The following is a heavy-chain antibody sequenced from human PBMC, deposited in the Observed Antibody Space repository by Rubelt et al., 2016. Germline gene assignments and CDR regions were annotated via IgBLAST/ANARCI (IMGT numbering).Heavy chain of an antibody. Sequence: QVQLQESGPGLVKPSETLSLTCSVSGGSISSYYWSWIRQPPGKGLEWIGCLYYNGDNNYNPSLKSRVTIHVDTSKNQFSLRLSSVTAADTAMYYCARGRDVGVLNGAPFGDWGQGTLVTVSS. CDR1: GGSISSYY. D-gene: IGHD3-10*02. CDR2: LYYNGDN. J-gene: IGHJ4*02. CDR3: ARGRDVGVLNGAPFGD. V-gene: IGHV4-59*08.